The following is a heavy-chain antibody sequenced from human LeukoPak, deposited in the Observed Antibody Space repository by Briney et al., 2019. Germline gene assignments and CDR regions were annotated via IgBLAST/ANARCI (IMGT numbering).Heavy chain of an antibody. CDR3: ARGGPIVVVVAATLDY. V-gene: IGHV1-24*01. CDR1: GYTLTELS. J-gene: IGHJ4*02. CDR2: FDPEDGET. D-gene: IGHD2-15*01. Sequence: ASVKVSCKVSGYTLTELSMHWVRQAPGKGLEWMGGFDPEDGETIYAQKFQGRVTMTRNTSISTAYMELSSLRSEDTAVYYCARGGPIVVVVAATLDYWGQGTLVTVSS.